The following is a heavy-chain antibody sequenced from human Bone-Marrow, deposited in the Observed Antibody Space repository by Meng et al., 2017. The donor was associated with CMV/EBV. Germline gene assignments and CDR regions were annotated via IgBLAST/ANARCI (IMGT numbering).Heavy chain of an antibody. CDR3: VREEAAHYYYYGMDV. CDR1: GFTFSSYE. V-gene: IGHV3-48*03. Sequence: GGSLRLSCAASGFTFSSYEMNWVRQAPGKGLEWVSYISSSGSTIYYADSVKGRFTISRDNAKNSLYLQMNSLRAEDTAVYYCVREEAAHYYYYGMDVWGQGTTVTVSS. CDR2: ISSSGSTI. D-gene: IGHD2-15*01. J-gene: IGHJ6*02.